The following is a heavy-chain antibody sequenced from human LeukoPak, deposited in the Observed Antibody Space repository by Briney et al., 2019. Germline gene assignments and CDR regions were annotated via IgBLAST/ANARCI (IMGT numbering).Heavy chain of an antibody. CDR2: ISGSGDXX. CDR3: AKVLGSGWSPFDY. V-gene: IGHV3-23*01. J-gene: IGHJ4*02. D-gene: IGHD6-19*01. CDR1: AFXFXSNA. Sequence: GGSLRLSCVASAFXFXSNAMXXXXRAPGXGLEWVSVISGSGDXXYYAESVKGRSTISRDNSKNTLYLQMNSLRAGDTAIYYCAKVLGSGWSPFDYWGQGTLVTASS.